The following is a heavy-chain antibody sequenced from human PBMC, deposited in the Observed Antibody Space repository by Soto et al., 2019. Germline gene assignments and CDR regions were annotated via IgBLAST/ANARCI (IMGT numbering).Heavy chain of an antibody. CDR1: GGSISSGGYY. CDR2: IYYSGCT. Sequence: QVQLQESGPGLVKPSQTLSLTCTVSGGSISSGGYYWSWIRQHPGKGLEWIGYIYYSGCTYYNPSLKSRVTISVDTSKNQCSLKLSSVTAADTAVYYCARDRPLGRRFDPWGQGTLVTVSS. CDR3: ARDRPLGRRFDP. V-gene: IGHV4-31*03. J-gene: IGHJ5*02. D-gene: IGHD1-26*01.